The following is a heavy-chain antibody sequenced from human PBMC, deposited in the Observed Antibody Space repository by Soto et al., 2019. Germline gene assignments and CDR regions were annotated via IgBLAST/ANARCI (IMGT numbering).Heavy chain of an antibody. Sequence: SETLSLTCTVSGGSISSYYWSWIRQPPGKGLEWIGYIYYSGSTNYNPALKSRVTISVDTSKNQFSLKLSSVTAADTAVYYCARDANYGDYGYYYYYMDVWGKGTTVTVSS. CDR3: ARDANYGDYGYYYYYMDV. CDR1: GGSISSYY. CDR2: IYYSGST. V-gene: IGHV4-59*01. D-gene: IGHD4-17*01. J-gene: IGHJ6*03.